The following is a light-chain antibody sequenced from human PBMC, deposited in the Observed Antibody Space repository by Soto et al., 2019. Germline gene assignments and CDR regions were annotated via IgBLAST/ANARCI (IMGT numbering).Light chain of an antibody. J-gene: IGKJ4*01. Sequence: IVLTQSPATLSLSPGERATLSCRASQSVSSYLAWYQQKSGQAARLLIYDATNRATGIPARFNGSGFGTDFTLTISSLEPEDFAVYYCQQRRNWLTFGGGTKVDIK. V-gene: IGKV3-11*01. CDR2: DAT. CDR3: QQRRNWLT. CDR1: QSVSSY.